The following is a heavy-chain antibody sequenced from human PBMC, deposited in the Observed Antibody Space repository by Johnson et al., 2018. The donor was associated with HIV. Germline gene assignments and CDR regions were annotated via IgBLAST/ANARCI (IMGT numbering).Heavy chain of an antibody. CDR3: ARDRRYYDSSGYYHDAFDI. D-gene: IGHD3-22*01. CDR2: ISYDGSNK. V-gene: IGHV3-30-3*01. J-gene: IGHJ3*02. Sequence: QVLLVESGGGVVQPGRSLNLSCAASGFTFRSYAMHWVRQAPGKGLEWVAVISYDGSNKYYADSVKGRFTISRDNSKNTLYLQMNSLRAEDTAVYFCARDRRYYDSSGYYHDAFDIWGQGTMVTVSS. CDR1: GFTFRSYA.